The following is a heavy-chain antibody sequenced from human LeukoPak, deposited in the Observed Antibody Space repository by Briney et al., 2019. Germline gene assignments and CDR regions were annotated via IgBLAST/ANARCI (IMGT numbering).Heavy chain of an antibody. D-gene: IGHD3-10*01. CDR2: ISAYNGNT. J-gene: IGHJ4*02. Sequence: WASVTVSCKACGYIFTRYRNSWLRQAPGQALEGMGWISAYNGNTNYAQKLQGRVTMTTDTSTSTAYMELRSLRSDDTAVYYCARDRDYYYGSGSYYNDLDYWGQGTLVTVSS. CDR3: ARDRDYYYGSGSYYNDLDY. CDR1: GYIFTRYR. V-gene: IGHV1-18*01.